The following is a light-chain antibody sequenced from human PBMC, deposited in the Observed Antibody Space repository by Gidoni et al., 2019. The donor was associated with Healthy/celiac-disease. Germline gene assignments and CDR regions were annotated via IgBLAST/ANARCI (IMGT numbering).Light chain of an antibody. Sequence: DIQMTQSPSSLSASVGDRVTITCRASQGIINYLAWYQQKPGKVPKLLIYDASTWQSGVPSRFSGSGSGTDFTLTISSLQPEDVETYYCQKYNSAPLTFGGGTKVEIK. CDR3: QKYNSAPLT. J-gene: IGKJ4*01. CDR2: DAS. V-gene: IGKV1-27*01. CDR1: QGIINY.